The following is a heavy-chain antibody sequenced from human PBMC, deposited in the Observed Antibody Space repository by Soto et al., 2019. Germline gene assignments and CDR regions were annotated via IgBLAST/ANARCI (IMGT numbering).Heavy chain of an antibody. D-gene: IGHD3-16*01. V-gene: IGHV4-31*03. J-gene: IGHJ6*02. CDR3: ARDRTDFKSFGSGMAV. CDR1: GGAINNRDYY. Sequence: SETLSLTCSVSGGAINNRDYYWSWIRQHPGKGLEWIGNIFYSGSTDYNPSLKGRLTISIDTSKNEFSLKLTSVTAADTAVYYCARDRTDFKSFGSGMAVWGQGTTVTVSS. CDR2: IFYSGST.